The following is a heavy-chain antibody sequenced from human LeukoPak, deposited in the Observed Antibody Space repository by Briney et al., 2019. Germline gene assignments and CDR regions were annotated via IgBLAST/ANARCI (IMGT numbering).Heavy chain of an antibody. CDR3: ANLAGDWQQLPS. Sequence: GGSLRLSPAVSVFALSAYAMSSVRQAPRKRLESVSSISDSGDRTYYADSVKCRFTISRDNSRNELYLQMCSVEAGDTVIFNWANLAGDWQQLPSWGQGTLVTVSS. CDR1: VFALSAYA. D-gene: IGHD6-13*01. CDR2: ISDSGDRT. V-gene: IGHV3-23*01. J-gene: IGHJ5*02.